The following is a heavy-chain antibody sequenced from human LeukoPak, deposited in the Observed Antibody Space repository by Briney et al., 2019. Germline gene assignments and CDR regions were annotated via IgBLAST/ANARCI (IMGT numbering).Heavy chain of an antibody. V-gene: IGHV4-34*01. D-gene: IGHD6-13*01. Sequence: KTSETLSLTCAVYGGSFSGYYWSWIRQPPGKGLEWIGEINHSGSTNYNPSLKSRVTISVDTSKNQFSLKLSSVTAADTAVYYCARGVVAAAGRTFDFWGQGTLVTVSS. J-gene: IGHJ4*02. CDR2: INHSGST. CDR3: ARGVVAAAGRTFDF. CDR1: GGSFSGYY.